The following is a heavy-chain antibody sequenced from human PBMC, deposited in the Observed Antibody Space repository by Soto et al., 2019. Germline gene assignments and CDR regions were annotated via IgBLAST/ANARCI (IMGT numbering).Heavy chain of an antibody. D-gene: IGHD1-1*01. CDR2: IWYDGSNK. Sequence: GGSLRLSCAASGFTFSSYGMHWVRQAPGKGLEWVAVIWYDGSNKYYADSVKGRFTISRDNSKNTLYLQMNSLRAEDTAVYYCARELLQANWNPSGTWFDPWGQGTLVTVSS. CDR1: GFTFSSYG. J-gene: IGHJ5*02. V-gene: IGHV3-33*01. CDR3: ARELLQANWNPSGTWFDP.